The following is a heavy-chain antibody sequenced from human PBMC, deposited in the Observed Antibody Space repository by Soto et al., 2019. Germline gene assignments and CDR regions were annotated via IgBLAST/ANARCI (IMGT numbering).Heavy chain of an antibody. Sequence: QLVQSGGEVKKPGASVKVSCKASGYTFTSYGISWVRQAPGQGLECMGWISAYNGNTNYAQKSQGRATMTTDTSTSTAYMELRRLRSEDTAVYYCARDKWVLLGGGDAFDIWGQGTMVTVSS. V-gene: IGHV1-18*01. D-gene: IGHD1-26*01. J-gene: IGHJ3*02. CDR2: ISAYNGNT. CDR3: ARDKWVLLGGGDAFDI. CDR1: GYTFTSYG.